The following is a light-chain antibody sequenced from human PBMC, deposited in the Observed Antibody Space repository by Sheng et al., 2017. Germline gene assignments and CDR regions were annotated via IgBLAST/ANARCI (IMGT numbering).Light chain of an antibody. CDR3: QHYNSFPWT. V-gene: IGKV1-5*03. CDR1: QSISGW. Sequence: DIQMTQSPSTLSASVGDRVTITCRASQSISGWLAWYQQKPGKAPELLIYKASNLESGVPSRFSGSGSGTEFTLTINSLHPDDFGTYYCQHYNSFPWTFGQGTKVEIK. CDR2: KAS. J-gene: IGKJ1*01.